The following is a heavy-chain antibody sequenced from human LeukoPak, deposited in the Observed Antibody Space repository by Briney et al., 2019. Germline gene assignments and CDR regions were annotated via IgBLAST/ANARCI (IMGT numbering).Heavy chain of an antibody. V-gene: IGHV4-39*07. CDR1: GGSISSSTYY. CDR2: IYYSGST. D-gene: IGHD3-10*01. CDR3: ARDDMVRGVI. J-gene: IGHJ4*02. Sequence: SETLSLTCTVSGGSISSSTYYWGWIRQPPGKGLEWIGSIYYSGSTYYNPSLKSRVTISVDTSKNQFSLKLSSVTAADTAVYYCARDDMVRGVIWGQGTLVTVSS.